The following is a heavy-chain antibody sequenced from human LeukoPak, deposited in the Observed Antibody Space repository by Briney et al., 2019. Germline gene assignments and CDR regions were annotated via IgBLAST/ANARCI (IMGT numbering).Heavy chain of an antibody. CDR3: ARDGYSSSWHKRGAFDI. J-gene: IGHJ3*02. CDR2: IYYSGST. V-gene: IGHV4-59*01. CDR1: GGSISSYY. D-gene: IGHD6-13*01. Sequence: SETLSLTSTVSGGSISSYYWSWIRQPPGKGLEWIGYIYYSGSTNYNPSLKSRVTISVDTSKNQFSLKLSSVTAADTALYYCARDGYSSSWHKRGAFDIWGQGTMVTVSS.